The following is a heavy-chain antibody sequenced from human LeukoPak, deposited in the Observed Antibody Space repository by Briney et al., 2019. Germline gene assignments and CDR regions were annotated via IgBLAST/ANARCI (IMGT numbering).Heavy chain of an antibody. D-gene: IGHD2-15*01. V-gene: IGHV4-38-2*01. J-gene: IGHJ4*02. CDR1: GYSISSGYY. Sequence: PSETLSLTCAVSGYSISSGYYWGWIRQPPGKGLEWIGSIYHSGSTYHNPSLKSRVTISVDTSKNQFSLKLSPVTAADTAVYYCARVVVTYYFDYWGQGTLVTVSS. CDR2: IYHSGST. CDR3: ARVVVTYYFDY.